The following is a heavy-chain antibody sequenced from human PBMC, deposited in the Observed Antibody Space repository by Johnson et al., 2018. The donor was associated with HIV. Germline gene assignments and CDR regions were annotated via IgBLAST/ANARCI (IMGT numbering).Heavy chain of an antibody. V-gene: IGHV3-30*18. D-gene: IGHD2-21*01. Sequence: QVQLVESGGGLVQPGGSLRLSCVASGFTFSSYGMHWVRQAPGKGLEWVAVISYDGSNKYYADSVKGRFTISRDNSKNTLFLQMNSLGPEDTALYYCAKVGRSVVAIGNDAFDIWGQGTMVTVSS. CDR2: ISYDGSNK. CDR1: GFTFSSYG. J-gene: IGHJ3*02. CDR3: AKVGRSVVAIGNDAFDI.